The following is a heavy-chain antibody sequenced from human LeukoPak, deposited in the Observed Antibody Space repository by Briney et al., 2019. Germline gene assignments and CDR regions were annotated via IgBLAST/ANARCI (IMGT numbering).Heavy chain of an antibody. CDR3: ARGEGRSSTSLGY. Sequence: SETLSLTCTVSGGSISGYYWNWIRQPPGKGLEWIGYIYFSGSTHYNPSLKSRVTISVDTSKNQFSLKLSSVTAADTAVYYCARGEGRSSTSLGYWGQGTLVAVSS. CDR2: IYFSGST. CDR1: GGSISGYY. J-gene: IGHJ4*02. V-gene: IGHV4-59*01. D-gene: IGHD2-2*01.